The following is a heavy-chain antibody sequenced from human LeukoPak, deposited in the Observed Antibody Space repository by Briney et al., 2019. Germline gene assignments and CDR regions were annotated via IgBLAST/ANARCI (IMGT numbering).Heavy chain of an antibody. CDR1: GFMFTRFT. J-gene: IGHJ4*02. Sequence: GGSLRLSCAASGFMFTRFTMNWVRQAPGKGLEWVSSISTSSSSIYYADSVKGRFTVSRDNAKNSLYLQMNSLRAEDTAVYYCARESYGSDYWGQGTPVTVSS. CDR2: ISTSSSSI. V-gene: IGHV3-21*01. D-gene: IGHD5-18*01. CDR3: ARESYGSDY.